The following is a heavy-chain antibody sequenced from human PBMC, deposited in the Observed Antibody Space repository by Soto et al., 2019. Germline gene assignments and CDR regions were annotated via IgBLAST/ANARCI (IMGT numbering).Heavy chain of an antibody. Sequence: QEQLQESGPGLVKPSQTLSLTCTVSGGSMNRHDYYWSWIRQPPGKGLEWIGYIHNSGSTYYNPSLESLLTISADTSKKQFSLRLNSVTAADTALYYCARGEVRGPFDIWGQGTMVTVSS. V-gene: IGHV4-30-4*01. D-gene: IGHD3-10*01. J-gene: IGHJ3*02. CDR1: GGSMNRHDYY. CDR3: ARGEVRGPFDI. CDR2: IHNSGST.